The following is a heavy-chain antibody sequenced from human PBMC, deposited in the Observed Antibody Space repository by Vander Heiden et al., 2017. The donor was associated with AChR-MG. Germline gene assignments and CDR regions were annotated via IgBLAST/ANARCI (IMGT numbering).Heavy chain of an antibody. J-gene: IGHJ4*02. CDR1: GFTFTNYH. CDR2: INPSLDST. CDR3: ARELTGSFYFDF. V-gene: IGHV1-46*03. Sequence: QVQLVQSGAEVKKPGASLKVSCKTPGFTFTNYHIHWVRQAPGQGLEWVGTINPSLDSTHYAQKFQGRVRMTRDTSTKTVYMDMTSLRPEDTAVYFCARELTGSFYFDFWGQGSLVTVSS. D-gene: IGHD1-26*01.